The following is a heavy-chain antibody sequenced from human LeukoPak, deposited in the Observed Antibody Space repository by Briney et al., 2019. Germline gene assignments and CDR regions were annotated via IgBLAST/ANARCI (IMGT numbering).Heavy chain of an antibody. J-gene: IGHJ5*02. Sequence: PSETLSLTCTVSGGSISSGSYYWSWIRQPAGKGLEWIGRIYTSGSTNYNPSLKSRVTISVDTSKNQFSLKLSSVTAADTAVYYCARAGTTTALDPWGQGTLVTVSS. CDR2: IYTSGST. CDR3: ARAGTTTALDP. D-gene: IGHD2-2*01. V-gene: IGHV4-61*02. CDR1: GGSISSGSYY.